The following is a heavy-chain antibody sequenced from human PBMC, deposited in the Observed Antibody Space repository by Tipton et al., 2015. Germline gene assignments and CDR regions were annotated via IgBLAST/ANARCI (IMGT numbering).Heavy chain of an antibody. J-gene: IGHJ3*02. V-gene: IGHV3-74*01. CDR1: GGSITNEHW. Sequence: LSLTCVVSGGSITNEHWWSWVRQVPGKGPVWVSRINNDGSITDYADSVKGRFTISRDNGKNTLYLQMNSLRVEDTAIYYCAACTDIFLRNAFHIWGQGSLVTVSS. CDR2: INNDGSIT. CDR3: AACTDIFLRNAFHI. D-gene: IGHD2-8*02.